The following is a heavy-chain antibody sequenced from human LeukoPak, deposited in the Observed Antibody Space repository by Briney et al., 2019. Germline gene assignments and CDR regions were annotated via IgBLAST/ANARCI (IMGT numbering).Heavy chain of an antibody. CDR3: ASEGDSSWYHNYYGMDV. V-gene: IGHV3-53*01. D-gene: IGHD6-13*01. Sequence: PGGSLRLSFAASGFTFSSNYMSWVRQAPGKGLEWVAVIYIGGITYDADSVKGRFTTSRDNSTNTLYLQTTPLRAEDTAVYYCASEGDSSWYHNYYGMDVWGQGTTVTVSS. CDR2: IYIGGIT. CDR1: GFTFSSNY. J-gene: IGHJ6*02.